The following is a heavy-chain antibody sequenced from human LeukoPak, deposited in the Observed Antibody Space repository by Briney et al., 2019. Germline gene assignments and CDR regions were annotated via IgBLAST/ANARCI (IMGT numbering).Heavy chain of an antibody. Sequence: PSETLSLTCTVSGGSISSSTYYWGWIRQPPGKGLEWIGSIYYSGSTYHNPSLKSRVTISVDTSKNQFFLKLSSVTAADTAVYYCAGIDSVIAFDIWGQGTMVTVSS. V-gene: IGHV4-39*01. CDR2: IYYSGST. CDR1: GGSISSSTYY. CDR3: AGIDSVIAFDI. D-gene: IGHD3-16*02. J-gene: IGHJ3*02.